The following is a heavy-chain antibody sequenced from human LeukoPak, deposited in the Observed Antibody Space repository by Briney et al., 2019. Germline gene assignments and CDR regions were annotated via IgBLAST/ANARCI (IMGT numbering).Heavy chain of an antibody. CDR1: GFTFSSYA. CDR3: AKIHDSSGYPADY. CDR2: ISGSGGST. Sequence: GGSLGLSCAASGFTFSSYAMSWVRQAPGKGLEWVSAISGSGGSTYYADSVKGRFTISRDNSKNTLYLQMNSLRAEDTAVYYCAKIHDSSGYPADYWGQGTLVTVSS. V-gene: IGHV3-23*01. J-gene: IGHJ4*02. D-gene: IGHD3-22*01.